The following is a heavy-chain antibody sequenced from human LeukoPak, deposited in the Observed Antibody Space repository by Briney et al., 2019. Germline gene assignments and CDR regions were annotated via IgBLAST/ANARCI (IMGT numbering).Heavy chain of an antibody. Sequence: GGSLRLSCAASGFTFSSYSMNWVRQAPGKGLEWVSAISGSGGSTYYADSVKGRFTISRDNSKNTLYLQMNSLRAEDTAVYYCASGGLRWSPHIDYWGQGTLVTVSS. CDR1: GFTFSSYS. D-gene: IGHD4-23*01. CDR2: ISGSGGST. CDR3: ASGGLRWSPHIDY. V-gene: IGHV3-23*01. J-gene: IGHJ4*02.